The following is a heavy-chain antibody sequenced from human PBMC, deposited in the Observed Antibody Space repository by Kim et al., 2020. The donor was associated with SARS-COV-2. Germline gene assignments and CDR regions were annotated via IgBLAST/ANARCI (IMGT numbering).Heavy chain of an antibody. CDR1: GYSFTSYW. J-gene: IGHJ5*02. Sequence: GESLKISCKGSGYSFTSYWIGWVRQMPGKGLEWMGIIYPGDSDTRYSPSFQGQVTISADKSISTAYLQWSSLKASDTAMYYCARGRVELWFGELFARWFDPCAAGTLLTVSS. CDR2: IYPGDSDT. CDR3: ARGRVELWFGELFARWFDP. V-gene: IGHV5-51*01. D-gene: IGHD3-10*01.